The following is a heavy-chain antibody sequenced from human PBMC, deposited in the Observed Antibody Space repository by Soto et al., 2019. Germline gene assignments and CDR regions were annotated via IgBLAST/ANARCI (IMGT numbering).Heavy chain of an antibody. Sequence: QIQLVQSGTEVRKPGASAKVSCKASGYTFTNNDVCWVRQTPGQGLEWMGWISPYSGKTNYARKFQGRVTMTTDTSTSTAYMEVRSLTSDDTAVYYCAREGLLFLPGYWGQGTLVTVSS. J-gene: IGHJ4*02. V-gene: IGHV1-18*01. CDR1: GYTFTNND. CDR2: ISPYSGKT. CDR3: AREGLLFLPGY. D-gene: IGHD3-22*01.